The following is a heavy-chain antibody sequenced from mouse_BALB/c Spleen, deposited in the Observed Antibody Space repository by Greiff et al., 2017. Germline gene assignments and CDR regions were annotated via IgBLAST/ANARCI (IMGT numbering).Heavy chain of an antibody. J-gene: IGHJ1*01. CDR3: ASYYYGSSEYFDV. CDR2: IWGGGST. D-gene: IGHD1-1*01. V-gene: IGHV2-6-4*01. Sequence: VQVVESGPGLVAPSQSLSITCTVSGFSLSRYSVHWVRQPPGKGLEWLGMIWGGGSTDYNSALKSRLSISKDNSKSQVFLKMNSLQTDDTAMYYCASYYYGSSEYFDVWGAGTTVTVSS. CDR1: GFSLSRYS.